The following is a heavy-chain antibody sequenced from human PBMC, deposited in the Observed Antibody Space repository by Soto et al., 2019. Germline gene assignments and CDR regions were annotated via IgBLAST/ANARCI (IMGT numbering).Heavy chain of an antibody. CDR3: APRYDFWCGADYGMDV. D-gene: IGHD3-3*01. CDR1: GFTFSSYA. V-gene: IGHV3-23*01. Sequence: EVQLLESGGGLVQPGGSLRLSCAASGFTFSSYAMSWVRQAPGKGLVWVSAISGSGGSTYYADSVKGRFTISRDNTKNTLYLQMNSLRAEDTAVYYGAPRYDFWCGADYGMDVWGQGTTVTVAS. CDR2: ISGSGGST. J-gene: IGHJ6*02.